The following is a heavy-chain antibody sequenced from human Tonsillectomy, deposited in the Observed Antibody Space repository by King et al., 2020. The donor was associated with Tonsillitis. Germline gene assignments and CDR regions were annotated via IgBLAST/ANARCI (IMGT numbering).Heavy chain of an antibody. D-gene: IGHD2-21*02. Sequence: VQLQESGPGLVKPSETLSLTCTVSGYYISSGYYWGWIRQPPGKGLEWIGGIYHSGSTYYNPSLKSRVTISVDTSKNQFSLKLSSVTAADTAVYYCAGSGGDWGPDAFDIWGQGTMVTVSS. CDR1: GYYISSGYY. CDR3: AGSGGDWGPDAFDI. V-gene: IGHV4-38-2*02. CDR2: IYHSGST. J-gene: IGHJ3*02.